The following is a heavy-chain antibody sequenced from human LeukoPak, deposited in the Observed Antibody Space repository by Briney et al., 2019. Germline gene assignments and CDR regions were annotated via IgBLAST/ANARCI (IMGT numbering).Heavy chain of an antibody. CDR1: GFTFSSYW. CDR2: IKQDGSEK. Sequence: PGGSLRLSCAASGFTFSSYWMSWVRQAPGKGLEWVANIKQDGSEKYYVDSVKGRFAISRDNAKNSLYLQMNSLRAEDTAVYYCARARTDTAIFTSGYWGQGTLVTVSS. J-gene: IGHJ4*02. CDR3: ARARTDTAIFTSGY. D-gene: IGHD5-18*01. V-gene: IGHV3-7*01.